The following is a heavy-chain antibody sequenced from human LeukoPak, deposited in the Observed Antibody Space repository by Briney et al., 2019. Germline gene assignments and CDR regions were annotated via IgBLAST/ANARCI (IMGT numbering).Heavy chain of an antibody. Sequence: PGGSLRLSCAASGLTFTRYWMSWVRQAPGKGLEWVANIKEDGSEKYYVDSVKGRFTISRDNAKNSLYLQMNSLRAEDTAVYYCARERSSGYTPRSDYWGQGTLVTVSS. CDR1: GLTFTRYW. V-gene: IGHV3-7*01. J-gene: IGHJ4*02. D-gene: IGHD3-22*01. CDR2: IKEDGSEK. CDR3: ARERSSGYTPRSDY.